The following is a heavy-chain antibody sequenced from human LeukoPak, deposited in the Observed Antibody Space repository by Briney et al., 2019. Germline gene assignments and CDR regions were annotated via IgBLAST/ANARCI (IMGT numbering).Heavy chain of an antibody. Sequence: PGGSLRLSCAASGFTFGSYSMSWVRQAPGKGLEWVSSITTSSTYISYADSVKGRFTISRDNAKNSLYLQMNSLRAEDTAVYYCARGKYSSGWFDYWGQGTLVTVSS. CDR3: ARGKYSSGWFDY. CDR1: GFTFGSYS. J-gene: IGHJ4*02. D-gene: IGHD6-19*01. CDR2: ITTSSTYI. V-gene: IGHV3-21*01.